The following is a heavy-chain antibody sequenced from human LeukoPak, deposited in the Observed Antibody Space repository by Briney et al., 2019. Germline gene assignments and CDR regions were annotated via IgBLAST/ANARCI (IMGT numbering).Heavy chain of an antibody. V-gene: IGHV3-53*01. D-gene: IGHD6-13*01. CDR2: IYTGGST. CDR3: ARLIAATGRVYFDS. J-gene: IGHJ4*02. Sequence: GGSLSLSCAASGFTVISNYMSWVRQAPGKGLDWVSVIYTGGSTYYADSVKGRFTISRDNSKNTLYLQMNSLRAEDTAVYYCARLIAATGRVYFDSWGQGTLVTVSS. CDR1: GFTVISNY.